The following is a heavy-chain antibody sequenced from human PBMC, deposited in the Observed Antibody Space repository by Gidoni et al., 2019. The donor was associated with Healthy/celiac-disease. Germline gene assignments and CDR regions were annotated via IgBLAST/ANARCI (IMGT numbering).Heavy chain of an antibody. D-gene: IGHD3-3*01. CDR1: GYTFTGYH. CDR2: INPNSGGT. J-gene: IGHJ5*02. Sequence: QVQLVQSGAEVKKPGASVKVSCKASGYTFTGYHMHWGRQAPGQGLEWMGWINPNSGGTNYAQKFQGRVTMTRDTSISTAYMELSRLRSDDTAVYYCARVHYDFWSGYYTDVGGWFDPWGQGTLVTVSS. V-gene: IGHV1-2*02. CDR3: ARVHYDFWSGYYTDVGGWFDP.